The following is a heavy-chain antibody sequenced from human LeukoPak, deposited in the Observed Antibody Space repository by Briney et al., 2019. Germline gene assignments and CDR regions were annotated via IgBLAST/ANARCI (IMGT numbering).Heavy chain of an antibody. D-gene: IGHD1-26*01. CDR3: ARFMYNRVGATSDY. CDR1: GFTVSSNY. J-gene: IGHJ4*02. CDR2: IYSGGST. V-gene: IGHV3-53*01. Sequence: GGSLRHSCAASGFTVSSNYMSWVRQAPGKGLEWVSVIYSGGSTYYADSVKGRFTISRDNSKNTLYLQMNSLRAEDTAVYYCARFMYNRVGATSDYWGQGTLVTVSS.